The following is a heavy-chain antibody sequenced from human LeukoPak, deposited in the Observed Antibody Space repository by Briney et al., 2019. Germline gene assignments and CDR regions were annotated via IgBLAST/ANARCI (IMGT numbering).Heavy chain of an antibody. J-gene: IGHJ1*01. D-gene: IGHD2-15*01. CDR1: GYTFTIFH. CDR3: ARALAYCSGGSCYSSGEYFQH. V-gene: IGHV1-69*13. CDR2: IIPIFGTA. Sequence: SVKVSCTASGYTFTIFHIHWVRQAPGQGLEWMGGIIPIFGTANYAQKFQGRVTITADESTSTAYMELSSLRSEDTAVYYCARALAYCSGGSCYSSGEYFQHWGQGTLVTVSS.